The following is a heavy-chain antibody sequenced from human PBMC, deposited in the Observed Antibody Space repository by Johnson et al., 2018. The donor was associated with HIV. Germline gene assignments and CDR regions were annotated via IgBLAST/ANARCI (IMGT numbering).Heavy chain of an antibody. J-gene: IGHJ3*01. CDR1: GFTFSSYA. CDR2: ISSSGTSI. CDR3: ARESTPWGGDYVGYSFDL. V-gene: IGHV3-48*03. D-gene: IGHD4-17*01. Sequence: MLLVESGGGVVQPGRSLRLSCAASGFTFSSYAMHWVRQAPGKGLEWISHISSSGTSIFYADSVKGRFTISRDNAKKLLYIQMSGLTGEDTATYYCARESTPWGGDYVGYSFDLWGQGTTVTVTS.